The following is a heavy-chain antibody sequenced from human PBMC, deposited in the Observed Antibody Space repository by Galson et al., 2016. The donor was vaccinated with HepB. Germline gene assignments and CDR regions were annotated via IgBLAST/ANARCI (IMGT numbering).Heavy chain of an antibody. CDR2: FDPEDGET. CDR3: AIKYYFDKDLRVNGMDV. V-gene: IGHV1-24*01. J-gene: IGHJ6*02. CDR1: GNTLTKLS. D-gene: IGHD3-22*01. Sequence: SVKVSCKVSGNTLTKLSMHWVRQAPGKGLEWMGGFDPEDGETIYAQKFQGRVTMPEDKSRDTAYMELSSLRSEDTAVYYCAIKYYFDKDLRVNGMDVWGQGTTVSVS.